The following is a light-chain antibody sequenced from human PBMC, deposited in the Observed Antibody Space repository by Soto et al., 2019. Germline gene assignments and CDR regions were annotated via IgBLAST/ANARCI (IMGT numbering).Light chain of an antibody. CDR2: GAS. CDR3: QQYGSSLRT. J-gene: IGKJ1*01. Sequence: EIRMTLSPVTVSVSQGERATLSCRASQSVNNIFLAWFQQKPGQSPRLLIYGASSRATGIPDRFSGSGSGTDFTLTLSSLQPEDFAVYYCQQYGSSLRTFGQGTKVDIK. CDR1: QSVNNIF. V-gene: IGKV3-20*01.